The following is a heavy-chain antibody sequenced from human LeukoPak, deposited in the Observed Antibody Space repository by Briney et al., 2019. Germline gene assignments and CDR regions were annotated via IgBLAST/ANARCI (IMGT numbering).Heavy chain of an antibody. D-gene: IGHD3-22*01. CDR2: INTNTGNP. CDR1: GYTLTNYA. V-gene: IGHV7-4-1*02. Sequence: GASVKVSCKASGYTLTNYAMNWVRQAPGQGLEWMGWINTNTGNPTYAQGFTGRFVFSLDTSVSTSYLQISSLRADDTAVYYCAKVDSSGYYYETWGQGTLVTVSS. CDR3: AKVDSSGYYYET. J-gene: IGHJ4*02.